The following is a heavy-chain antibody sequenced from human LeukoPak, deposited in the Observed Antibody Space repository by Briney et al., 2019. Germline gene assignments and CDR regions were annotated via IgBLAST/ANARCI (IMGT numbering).Heavy chain of an antibody. Sequence: SGGSLRLSCAPSGFTFSSYGMHLVRQAPGKGLEWVAFIRYDGSNKYYADSVKGRFTISRDNSKNTLYLQMNSLRAEDTAVYYCAKAGGDYYYYYYMDVWYKGTTVTVSS. CDR2: IRYDGSNK. V-gene: IGHV3-30*02. J-gene: IGHJ6*03. D-gene: IGHD6-25*01. CDR3: AKAGGDYYYYYYMDV. CDR1: GFTFSSYG.